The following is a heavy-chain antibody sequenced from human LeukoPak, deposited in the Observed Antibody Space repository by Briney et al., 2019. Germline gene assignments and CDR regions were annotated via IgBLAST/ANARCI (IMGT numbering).Heavy chain of an antibody. CDR2: INPNSGGT. J-gene: IGHJ4*02. CDR1: GYTFTDYY. V-gene: IGHV1-2*02. D-gene: IGHD1-26*01. Sequence: ASVTVSCTASGYTFTDYYIHWVRQAPGQGLEWMAWINPNSGGTSFAQKFRDRVTVTRDTSISTAYMELSRLTSDDTAVYYCATLGLNIVGSTTDFDYWGQGTLVTVSS. CDR3: ATLGLNIVGSTTDFDY.